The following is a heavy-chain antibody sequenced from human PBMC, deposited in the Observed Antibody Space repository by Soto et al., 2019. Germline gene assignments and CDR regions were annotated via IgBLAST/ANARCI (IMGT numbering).Heavy chain of an antibody. Sequence: ASVKVSCKVSGYTFTDYYMHWVQQAPGKGLEWMGLVDPEDGETIYAEKFQGRVTITADTSTDTAYMELSSLRSEDTAVYYCATKAKLTGGGMDVWGQGTTPTVYS. J-gene: IGHJ6*02. V-gene: IGHV1-69-2*01. CDR1: GYTFTDYY. CDR2: VDPEDGET. D-gene: IGHD7-27*01. CDR3: ATKAKLTGGGMDV.